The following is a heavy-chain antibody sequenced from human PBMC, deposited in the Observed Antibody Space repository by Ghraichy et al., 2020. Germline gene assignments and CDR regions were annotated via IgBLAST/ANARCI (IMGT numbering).Heavy chain of an antibody. Sequence: SLRLSCAASGFIFSTYTMHWVRQTPGKGLEWVALISYDETKIFHADSVKGRFTISRDNSRNTLFLQMNSLGPEDTAVYYCARVRSTSYYYDFFDSWGQGTLVTVSS. J-gene: IGHJ4*02. CDR3: ARVRSTSYYYDFFDS. D-gene: IGHD3-22*01. CDR2: ISYDETKI. CDR1: GFIFSTYT. V-gene: IGHV3-30-3*01.